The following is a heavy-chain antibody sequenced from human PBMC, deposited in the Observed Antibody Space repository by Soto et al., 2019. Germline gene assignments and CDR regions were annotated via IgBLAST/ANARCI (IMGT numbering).Heavy chain of an antibody. J-gene: IGHJ4*02. CDR1: GDAISNYY. D-gene: IGHD1-20*01. CDR3: ARGTRALITSFFAY. V-gene: IGHV4-59*03. CDR2: VHESGST. Sequence: KPSEILSLTCSVSGDAISNYYWSWTRQTPGRGLEWIGCVHESGSTDYNPSLRGRVIISLHTSKSQFSLSLRSATAADTATYYCARGTRALITSFFAYWGQGIPVTVSS.